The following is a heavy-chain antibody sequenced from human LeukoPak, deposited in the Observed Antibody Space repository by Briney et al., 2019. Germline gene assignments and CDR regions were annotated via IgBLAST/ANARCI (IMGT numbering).Heavy chain of an antibody. J-gene: IGHJ5*02. CDR1: GYTFTDYY. D-gene: IGHD6-13*01. Sequence: ASVKVSCKSSGYTFTDYYLHWVRQAPGQGLEWMGWINPNSGGANFALNFQGRVTMTRATSISTAYMELSRLTSDDTAVYYCARGVGSSWFDPWGQGTLVTVSS. CDR3: ARGVGSSWFDP. V-gene: IGHV1-2*02. CDR2: INPNSGGA.